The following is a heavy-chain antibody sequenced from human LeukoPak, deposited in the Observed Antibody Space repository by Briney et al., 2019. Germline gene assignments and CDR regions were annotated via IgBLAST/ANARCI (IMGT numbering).Heavy chain of an antibody. CDR1: GFSFSIYG. CDR3: AKGIHYHDSRGYYFDYFDY. V-gene: IGHV3-30*02. J-gene: IGHJ4*02. CDR2: TWYDGSNK. D-gene: IGHD3-22*01. Sequence: AGGSLRLSCATSGFSFSIYGMHWVRQAQGKGLEWVALTWYDGSNKNYADSVKGRFTISRDNSKNTLYLQMNSLRAEDTAVYYCAKGIHYHDSRGYYFDYFDYWGQGTLVTVSS.